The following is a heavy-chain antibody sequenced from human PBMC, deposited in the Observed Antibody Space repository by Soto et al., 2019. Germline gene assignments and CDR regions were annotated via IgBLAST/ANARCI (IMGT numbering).Heavy chain of an antibody. V-gene: IGHV4-30-2*01. CDR1: GASISSGGNS. CDR2: IYHSGST. D-gene: IGHD5-12*01. Sequence: QLQLRESGSGLVKPSQTLSLTCTVSGASISSGGNSWNWFRRPPGKALEWIGYIYHSGSTYYNPSLKSRVSISASRSKNQISLRLRSVTAADTAVYYCARGGYSGYDFNFDHWGQGTLVTVSS. J-gene: IGHJ4*02. CDR3: ARGGYSGYDFNFDH.